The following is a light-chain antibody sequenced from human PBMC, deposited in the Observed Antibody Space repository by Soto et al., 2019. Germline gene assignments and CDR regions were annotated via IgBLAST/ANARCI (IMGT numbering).Light chain of an antibody. CDR2: NND. J-gene: IGLJ3*02. V-gene: IGLV1-44*01. Sequence: QSVLTQAPSASGTPGQRVTISCSGSNSNIGRNTVSWYQQVPGTAPKVLIYNNDQRPSGVPDRLSGSKSGTSASLAIGGLQSEDEADYYCAAWDGSLNGWVFGGGTKLTVL. CDR3: AAWDGSLNGWV. CDR1: NSNIGRNT.